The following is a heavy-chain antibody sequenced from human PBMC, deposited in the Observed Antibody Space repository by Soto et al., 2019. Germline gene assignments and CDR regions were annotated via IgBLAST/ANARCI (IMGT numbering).Heavy chain of an antibody. CDR1: GYTFTSYG. J-gene: IGHJ4*02. D-gene: IGHD3-10*02. Sequence: QVQLVQSGAEVKKPGASVKVSCKASGYTFTSYGISWVRQAPGQGLEWMGWISTYNGNTKYAQKPQARVTMTTDTSTSTACMELRRRRSDDTAVFYCSREIVRGVGSDDWGQGTLVTVSS. CDR3: SREIVRGVGSDD. V-gene: IGHV1-18*01. CDR2: ISTYNGNT.